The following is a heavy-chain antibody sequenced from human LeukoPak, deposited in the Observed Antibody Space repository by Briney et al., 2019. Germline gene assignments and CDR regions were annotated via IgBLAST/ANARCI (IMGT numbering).Heavy chain of an antibody. CDR1: GFTVSSNY. CDR3: ARVPSGWYVTY. Sequence: GGSLRLSCAASGFTVSSNYMSWVRQAPGKGLEWVSVIYSGGSTYYADSVKGRFTISRDNSKNTLYLQMNSLRAEDTAVYYCARVPSGWYVTYWGQGTLVTVSS. CDR2: IYSGGST. D-gene: IGHD6-19*01. V-gene: IGHV3-66*02. J-gene: IGHJ4*02.